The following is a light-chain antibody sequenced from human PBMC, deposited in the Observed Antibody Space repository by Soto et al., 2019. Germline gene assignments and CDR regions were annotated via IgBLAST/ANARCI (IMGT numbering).Light chain of an antibody. Sequence: EIVLTQSPGTLSLSPGERATLSCRASQSVGSNSLAWYQQRPGQAPRFLIYDASSRATGIPDRFSGSGSGTDFTLNISRLEPEDFAVYYCQQYGSTPLTFGGGTKVEIK. CDR1: QSVGSNS. CDR2: DAS. CDR3: QQYGSTPLT. V-gene: IGKV3-20*01. J-gene: IGKJ4*01.